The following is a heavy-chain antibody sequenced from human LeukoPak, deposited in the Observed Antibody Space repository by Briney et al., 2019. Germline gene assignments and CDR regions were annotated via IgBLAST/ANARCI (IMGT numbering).Heavy chain of an antibody. CDR2: IYYSGST. J-gene: IGHJ5*02. V-gene: IGHV4-39*02. Sequence: PSETLSFTCTVSGGSISSSSYYWGWIRQPPGKGLEWIGSIYYSGSTYYNPSLKSRVTISVDTSKNQFSLKLSSVTAADTAVYYCARDFWSGYSLDWFDPWGQGTLVTVSS. CDR1: GGSISSSSYY. D-gene: IGHD3-3*01. CDR3: ARDFWSGYSLDWFDP.